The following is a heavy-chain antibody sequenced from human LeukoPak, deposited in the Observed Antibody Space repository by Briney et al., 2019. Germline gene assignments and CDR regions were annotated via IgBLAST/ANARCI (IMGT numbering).Heavy chain of an antibody. V-gene: IGHV3-74*01. CDR3: ARDSDWLLFDY. CDR1: GFTFSAYW. J-gene: IGHJ4*02. CDR2: IHREGTTT. D-gene: IGHD3-9*01. Sequence: GESLTLSCAASGFTFSAYWMHWVRQVPGKGLVWVSRIHREGTTTIYADSVKGRFTISRDNGKNTLYLHMNSLRADDTAVYYCARDSDWLLFDYWGQGTLVTVSS.